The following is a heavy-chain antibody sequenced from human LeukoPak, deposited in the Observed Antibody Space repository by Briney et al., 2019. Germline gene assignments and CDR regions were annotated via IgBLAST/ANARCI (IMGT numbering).Heavy chain of an antibody. J-gene: IGHJ4*02. CDR3: ARAPWGLHYSDY. D-gene: IGHD3-16*01. CDR2: INPNSGGT. V-gene: IGHV1-2*02. CDR1: GYTFTGYY. Sequence: ASVKVSCKASGYTFTGYYMHWVRQAPGQGLEWMGWINPNSGGTNYAQKFQGRVTMTRDTSISTAYMELRSLRSDDTAVYYCARAPWGLHYSDYWGQGTLVTVSS.